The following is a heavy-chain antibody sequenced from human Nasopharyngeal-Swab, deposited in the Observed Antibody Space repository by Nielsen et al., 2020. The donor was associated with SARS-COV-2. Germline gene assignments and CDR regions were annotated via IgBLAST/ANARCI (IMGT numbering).Heavy chain of an antibody. Sequence: GGSLRLSCVASGSSFRTYGMSWVRQVPGKGLEWVSAISGSGDISGRGGSTYYADSVKGRFTISRDNSKNTVSLQMSSLRAEDTAVYYCAKDLRGPYFFWGQGTLVTVSS. D-gene: IGHD2/OR15-2a*01. J-gene: IGHJ4*02. CDR3: AKDLRGPYFF. CDR1: GSSFRTYG. CDR2: ISGSGDISGRGGST. V-gene: IGHV3-23*01.